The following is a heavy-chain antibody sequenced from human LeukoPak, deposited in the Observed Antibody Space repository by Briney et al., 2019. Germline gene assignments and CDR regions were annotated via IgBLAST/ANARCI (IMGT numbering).Heavy chain of an antibody. V-gene: IGHV6-1*01. D-gene: IGHD2-2*01. Sequence: SQTLSLTCAISGDSVSSNSAAWNWIRQSPSRGLEWLGRTYYRSKWYNDYAVSVKSRITINPDTSKNQFSLQLNSVTPEDTAVYYCARDETAAVVVPAALYYYYYGMDVWGQGTTVTVSS. CDR3: ARDETAAVVVPAALYYYYYGMDV. J-gene: IGHJ6*02. CDR1: GDSVSSNSAA. CDR2: TYYRSKWYN.